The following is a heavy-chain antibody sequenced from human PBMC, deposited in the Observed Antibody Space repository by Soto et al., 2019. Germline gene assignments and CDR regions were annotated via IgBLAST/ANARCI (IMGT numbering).Heavy chain of an antibody. Sequence: PSQTLSVTCAFSGDSVSSNSAAWNWIRLSPSRGLEWLARTYYRSRWCNDYAVSVRSRITVNPDTSKNQFSLQLTSVTPEDTAVYYCAGTTSHQWYYMDVWGKGTTVTSSS. CDR2: TYYRSRWCN. D-gene: IGHD1-7*01. J-gene: IGHJ6*03. CDR1: GDSVSSNSAA. CDR3: AGTTSHQWYYMDV. V-gene: IGHV6-1*01.